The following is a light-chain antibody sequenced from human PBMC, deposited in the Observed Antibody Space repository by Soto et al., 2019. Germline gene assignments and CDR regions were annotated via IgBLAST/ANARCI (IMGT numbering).Light chain of an antibody. Sequence: EIVLTQSPGTLSVSPGERATLSCRANQSVSSSYLAWYQQKRGQAPRLLIYGASSRATGIPDRFSGSGSGTDFTLTITRLEPEDFAVYYCQQYRRSSITFGQGTRLEIK. CDR1: QSVSSSY. V-gene: IGKV3-20*01. CDR3: QQYRRSSIT. CDR2: GAS. J-gene: IGKJ5*01.